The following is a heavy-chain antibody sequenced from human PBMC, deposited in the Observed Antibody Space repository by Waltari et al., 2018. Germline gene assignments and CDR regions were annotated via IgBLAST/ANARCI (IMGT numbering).Heavy chain of an antibody. Sequence: QVQLQESGPGLVKPSETLDHPCTAAGASFIAYYWLWIRQSPGKGLEWIGFVYYNGNTNYNPSLKGRVTISVDTSKRQLSLRVRSVTAADTAVYYCARQQSVYDYLEYWGQGALVTVSS. CDR3: ARQQSVYDYLEY. V-gene: IGHV4-59*08. J-gene: IGHJ4*02. D-gene: IGHD5-12*01. CDR2: VYYNGNT. CDR1: GASFIAYY.